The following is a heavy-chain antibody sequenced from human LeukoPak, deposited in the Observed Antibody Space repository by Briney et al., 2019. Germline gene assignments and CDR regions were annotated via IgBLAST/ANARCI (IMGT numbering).Heavy chain of an antibody. V-gene: IGHV3-23*01. J-gene: IGHJ4*02. CDR2: ISGSGGST. CDR3: AKNSRSSGYYLDY. Sequence: GGSLRLSCAASGFTFSSSAMSWVSQAPGKGLEWVSTISGSGGSTSYADSVKGRFTISRDNSKNTLYLQLNSLRAEDTALYYCAKNSRSSGYYLDYWGQGTLVTVSS. CDR1: GFTFSSSA. D-gene: IGHD3-22*01.